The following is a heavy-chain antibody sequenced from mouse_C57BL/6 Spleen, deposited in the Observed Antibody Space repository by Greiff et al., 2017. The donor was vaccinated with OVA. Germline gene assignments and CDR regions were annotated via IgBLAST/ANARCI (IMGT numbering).Heavy chain of an antibody. D-gene: IGHD2-4*01. J-gene: IGHJ3*01. CDR3: AKQQVVYYDDDGRRGPWFAY. Sequence: VQLVESGPGLVAPSQSLSITCTVSGFSLTSYGVDWVRQPPGKGLEWLGVIWGGGSTNYNSALMSRLSISKDNTKSQVFLKMNILQTEDTAMCYCAKQQVVYYDDDGRRGPWFAYWGQGTLLTVSA. V-gene: IGHV2-9*01. CDR2: IWGGGST. CDR1: GFSLTSYG.